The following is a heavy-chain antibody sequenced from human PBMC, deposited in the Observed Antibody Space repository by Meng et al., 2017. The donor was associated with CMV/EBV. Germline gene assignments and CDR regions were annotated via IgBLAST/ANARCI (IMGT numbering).Heavy chain of an antibody. CDR3: ARMEEGGGSCYSDY. D-gene: IGHD2-15*01. Sequence: QLQMWQCGTAWKKPVASVKVSGKASGYTFTSYGISWVRQDPGQGHKWKGWISAYNGNTNYAQKLQGRGTMTPDTSTSTAYMELRSLRSDDTAVYYWARMEEGGGSCYSDYWGQGTLVTVSS. V-gene: IGHV1-18*01. CDR1: GYTFTSYG. CDR2: ISAYNGNT. J-gene: IGHJ4*02.